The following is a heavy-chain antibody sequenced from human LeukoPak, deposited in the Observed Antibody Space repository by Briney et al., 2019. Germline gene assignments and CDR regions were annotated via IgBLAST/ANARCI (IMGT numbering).Heavy chain of an antibody. V-gene: IGHV1-2*02. D-gene: IGHD3-10*01. CDR3: ARDPYGSGSRRKIFAY. Sequence: ASVKVSCKASGYTFTGYYMHWVRQAPGQGLEWMGWINPNSGDTNYAQTFQGRVTMTRDTSISTAYMELSRLRSDDTAVYYCARDPYGSGSRRKIFAYWGQGTLVTVSS. J-gene: IGHJ4*02. CDR1: GYTFTGYY. CDR2: INPNSGDT.